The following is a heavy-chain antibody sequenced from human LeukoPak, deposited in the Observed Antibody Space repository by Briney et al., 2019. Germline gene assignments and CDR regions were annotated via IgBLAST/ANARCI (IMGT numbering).Heavy chain of an antibody. Sequence: PSETLSLTCTVSGGSISSYYWSWIRQPPGQGLEWIGYIYYSGSTNYNPSLKSRVTISVDTSKNQFSLKLTSVTAADTAVYYCAIAYDFWSGYYPYWGQGTLVTVSS. J-gene: IGHJ4*02. CDR2: IYYSGST. CDR1: GGSISSYY. D-gene: IGHD3-3*01. CDR3: AIAYDFWSGYYPY. V-gene: IGHV4-59*01.